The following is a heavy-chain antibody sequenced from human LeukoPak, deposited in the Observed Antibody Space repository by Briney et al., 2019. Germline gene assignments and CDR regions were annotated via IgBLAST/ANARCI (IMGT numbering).Heavy chain of an antibody. Sequence: ASVKVSCKASGYTFTSYGISWVRQAPGQGLEWMGWISAYNGNTNYAQKLQGRVTMTTDTSTSTAYMELRSLRSDDTAVYYCARVSFGDFGVVIITDCAFDIWGQGTMVTVSS. CDR3: ARVSFGDFGVVIITDCAFDI. D-gene: IGHD3-3*01. CDR2: ISAYNGNT. V-gene: IGHV1-18*01. J-gene: IGHJ3*02. CDR1: GYTFTSYG.